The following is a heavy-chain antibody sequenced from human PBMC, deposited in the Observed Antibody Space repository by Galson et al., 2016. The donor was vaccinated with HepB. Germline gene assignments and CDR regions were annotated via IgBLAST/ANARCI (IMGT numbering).Heavy chain of an antibody. CDR3: AKDRGQSYYYYNGMDV. Sequence: SLRLSCAASGFTFDDYGMHWVRQAPGKGLEWVSGITWDGGRKVYADSVKGRFTISRDNAKNYMYLQMNSLRPDDTALYYCAKDRGQSYYYYNGMDVWGQGTTVTVSS. J-gene: IGHJ6*02. V-gene: IGHV3-9*01. CDR2: ITWDGGRK. CDR1: GFTFDDYG.